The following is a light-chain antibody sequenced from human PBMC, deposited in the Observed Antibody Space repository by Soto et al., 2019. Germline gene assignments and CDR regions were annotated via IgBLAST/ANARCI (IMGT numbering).Light chain of an antibody. CDR1: QRVSSY. Sequence: EIVLTQSPATLSLSPGERATLSCRASQRVSSYLAWYQQKPGQAHRLLIYDASNRATGVPARFSGSGSGTDLTLNISGREPEEIAVYYCQQRSNWAISFDEGTRLETK. J-gene: IGKJ5*01. V-gene: IGKV3-11*01. CDR2: DAS. CDR3: QQRSNWAIS.